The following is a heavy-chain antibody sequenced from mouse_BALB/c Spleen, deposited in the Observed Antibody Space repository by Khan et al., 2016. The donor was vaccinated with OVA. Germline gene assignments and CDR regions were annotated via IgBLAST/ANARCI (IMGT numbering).Heavy chain of an antibody. J-gene: IGHJ3*01. CDR1: GYTFTSYY. CDR3: TRSGYGTFAY. D-gene: IGHD2-1*01. CDR2: INPSNGGT. V-gene: IGHV1S81*02. Sequence: VQLQQSGAELVKPGASVRLSCKASGYTFTSYYLYWVKQRPGQGLEWIGDINPSNGGTNFNEKFKSKATLTADKSSSTAYMQLSSLTSEDSAVYYCTRSGYGTFAYWGQGTLVTVSA.